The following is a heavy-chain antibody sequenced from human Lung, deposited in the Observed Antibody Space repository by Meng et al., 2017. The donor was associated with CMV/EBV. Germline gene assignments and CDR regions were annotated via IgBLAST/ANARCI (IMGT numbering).Heavy chain of an antibody. J-gene: IGHJ3*02. D-gene: IGHD1-7*01. CDR2: ISSSSSYI. Sequence: GGSXRLXCAASGFTFSSYSMNWVRQAPGKGLEWVSSISSSSSYIYYADSVKGRFTISRDNAKNSLYLQMNSLRAEDTAVYYCGREPQYNWNYVRWALDIWGQAXMVTVSS. CDR3: GREPQYNWNYVRWALDI. CDR1: GFTFSSYS. V-gene: IGHV3-21*01.